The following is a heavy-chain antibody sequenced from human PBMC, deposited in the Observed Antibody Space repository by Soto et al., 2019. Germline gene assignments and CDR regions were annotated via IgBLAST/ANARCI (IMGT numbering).Heavy chain of an antibody. Sequence: VSQKYRKGLEWVGRIRSKANRYATAYAASVKGRFTISRDDSKNTAYLQMNSLKTEDTAVYYCSIRHVGYCSSNSRHAFAYWRQRTLDIVTS. CDR2: IRSKANRYAT. D-gene: IGHD2-2*01. CDR3: SIRHVGYCSSNSRHAFAY. V-gene: IGHV3-73*01. J-gene: IGHJ4*02.